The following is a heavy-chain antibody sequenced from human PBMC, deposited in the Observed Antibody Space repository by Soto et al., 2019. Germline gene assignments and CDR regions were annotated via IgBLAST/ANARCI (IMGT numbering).Heavy chain of an antibody. V-gene: IGHV3-23*01. J-gene: IGHJ6*03. Sequence: GGSLRLSCAASGFTFSSYAMSWVRQAPGKGLEWVSAISGSGGSTYYADSVKGRFTISRDNSKNTLYLQMNSLRAEDTAVYYCAKARNPHLTGSYYYYYYMDVWGKGTTVTV. CDR2: ISGSGGST. CDR3: AKARNPHLTGSYYYYYYMDV. D-gene: IGHD3-9*01. CDR1: GFTFSSYA.